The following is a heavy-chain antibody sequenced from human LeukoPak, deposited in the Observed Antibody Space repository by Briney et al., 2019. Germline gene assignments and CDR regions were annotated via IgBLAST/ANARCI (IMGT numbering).Heavy chain of an antibody. CDR3: ARDNYDFWSGQYYFDY. CDR1: GFTFSSYW. V-gene: IGHV3-7*01. J-gene: IGHJ4*02. CDR2: IKQDGSEK. D-gene: IGHD3-3*01. Sequence: GGFLRLSCAASGFTFSSYWMSWVRQAPGKGLEWVANIKQDGSEKYYVDSVKGRFTISRDNAKNSLYLQMNSLRAEDTAVYYCARDNYDFWSGQYYFDYWGQGTLVTVSS.